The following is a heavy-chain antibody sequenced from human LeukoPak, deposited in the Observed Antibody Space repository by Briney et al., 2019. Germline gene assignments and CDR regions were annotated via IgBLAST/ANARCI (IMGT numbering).Heavy chain of an antibody. CDR3: ARGYPSDY. Sequence: SETLSLTCAVYGGSFSGYYWSWIRQPPGKGLEWIGEINHSGSTNYNPSLKSRVTISVDTSKNQFSLKLSSVTAADTAVYYCARGYPSDYWGQGTLVTVSS. V-gene: IGHV4-34*01. CDR1: GGSFSGYY. D-gene: IGHD2-2*02. CDR2: INHSGST. J-gene: IGHJ4*02.